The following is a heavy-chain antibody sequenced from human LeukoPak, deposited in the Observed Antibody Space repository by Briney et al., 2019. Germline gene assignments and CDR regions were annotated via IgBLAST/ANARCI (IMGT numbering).Heavy chain of an antibody. CDR1: GFTFSDYY. D-gene: IGHD2-15*01. Sequence: GGSLRLYCAASGFTFSDYYMSWIRQAPGKGLEWVSYISSSGSTIYYADSVKGRYTISRDNAKNSLYLQMNSLRAEDTAVYYCAREGFVGYMDVWGQGTTVTVSS. J-gene: IGHJ6*02. CDR3: AREGFVGYMDV. V-gene: IGHV3-11*01. CDR2: ISSSGSTI.